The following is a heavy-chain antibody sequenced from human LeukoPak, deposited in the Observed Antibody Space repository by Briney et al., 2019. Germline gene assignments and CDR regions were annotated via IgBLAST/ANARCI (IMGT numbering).Heavy chain of an antibody. V-gene: IGHV3-30*19. CDR1: GFTFNNYG. Sequence: GGSLRLSCAASGFTFNNYGMHWVRQAPGKGLEWVAVISYDGSNKYYADSVKGRFTISRDNSKNTLYLQMNSLRAEDTAVYYCAKDLVVASNDAFDIWGQGTMVTVSS. J-gene: IGHJ3*02. CDR2: ISYDGSNK. CDR3: AKDLVVASNDAFDI. D-gene: IGHD2-15*01.